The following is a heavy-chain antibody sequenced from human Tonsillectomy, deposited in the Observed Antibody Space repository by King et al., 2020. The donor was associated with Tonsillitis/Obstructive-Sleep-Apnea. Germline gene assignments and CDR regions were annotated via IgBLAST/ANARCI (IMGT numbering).Heavy chain of an antibody. V-gene: IGHV1-18*01. CDR3: ARASPVTYYYYMDV. CDR1: GYTFTSYG. D-gene: IGHD4-17*01. J-gene: IGHJ6*03. Sequence: QFQLVQSGAEVKKPGASMKVSCKASGYTFTSYGISWVRQAPGQGLEWMGWISIYNGKTNYAQNLQGRVTMTTDTSTSTAYMELRSLRSDDTAVYYCARASPVTYYYYMDVWGKGTTVTVSS. CDR2: ISIYNGKT.